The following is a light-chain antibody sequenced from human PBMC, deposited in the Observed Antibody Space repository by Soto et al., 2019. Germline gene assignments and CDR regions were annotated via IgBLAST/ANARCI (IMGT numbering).Light chain of an antibody. CDR3: QQHGSSPPIT. V-gene: IGKV3-20*01. CDR2: DAS. J-gene: IGKJ5*01. CDR1: QSVSNNY. Sequence: IVLTQSPGSRSLCRREGATPACMASQSVSNNYLAWYQQKPGQAPRLLIHDASSRATGIPDRFSGSGSGTDFTLTISRLEPEDFAFYYCQQHGSSPPITFGQGTRREI.